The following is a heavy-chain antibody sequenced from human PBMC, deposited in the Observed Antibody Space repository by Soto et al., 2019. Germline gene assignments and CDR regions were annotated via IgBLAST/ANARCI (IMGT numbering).Heavy chain of an antibody. CDR3: ARARGYCSSTSCSQFGY. V-gene: IGHV3-74*01. J-gene: IGHJ4*02. CDR1: GFTFSNYW. D-gene: IGHD2-2*01. CDR2: INSDGSST. Sequence: EEQLVESGGGLVQPGGSLRLSCAASGFTFSNYWMHWVRQAPGKGLVWVSRINSDGSSTSYADSVKGRFTISRDNAKNTLFLQMNSLRAEDTAVYYCARARGYCSSTSCSQFGYWGQGTLVTVSS.